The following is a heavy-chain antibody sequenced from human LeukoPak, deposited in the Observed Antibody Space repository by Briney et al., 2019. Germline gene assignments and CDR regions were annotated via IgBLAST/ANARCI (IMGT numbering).Heavy chain of an antibody. Sequence: GASVKVSCKASGYTFTGYYMHWVRQAPGQRLEWMGWSNPNSGGTNYAQKFQGWVTMTRDTSISTAYMELSRLRSDDTAVYYCAREIGGGYSYLDAFDIWGQGTMDTVSS. CDR3: AREIGGGYSYLDAFDI. J-gene: IGHJ3*02. CDR1: GYTFTGYY. V-gene: IGHV1-2*04. CDR2: SNPNSGGT. D-gene: IGHD5-24*01.